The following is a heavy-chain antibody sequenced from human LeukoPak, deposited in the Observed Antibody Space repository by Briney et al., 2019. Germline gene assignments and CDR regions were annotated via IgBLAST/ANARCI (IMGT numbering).Heavy chain of an antibody. CDR3: ARYFGSVPNNYFDG. CDR1: GFTFRSNA. J-gene: IGHJ4*02. V-gene: IGHV3-23*01. CDR2: ISGSADAT. Sequence: GGSLRLSCAASGFTFRSNAMSWVRQAPGEGMEWVSLISGSADATYYADSVKSRFTISRDNSKNTMYLQMTSLRAEDTAVYYCARYFGSVPNNYFDGWGQGTLVTVSS. D-gene: IGHD3-9*01.